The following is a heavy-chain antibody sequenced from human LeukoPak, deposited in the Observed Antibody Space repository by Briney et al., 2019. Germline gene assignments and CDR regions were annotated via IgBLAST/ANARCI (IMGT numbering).Heavy chain of an antibody. V-gene: IGHV1-18*01. Sequence: VASVKVSCKASGYTFTSYGISWVRQAPGQGLEWMGWISAYNGNTNYAQKFQDRVTLTTDTSTSTAYMELGSLRFDDTAMYYCARDRGSLAVVDSRTSDFWGQGTLVTVSS. CDR1: GYTFTSYG. J-gene: IGHJ4*02. CDR2: ISAYNGNT. CDR3: ARDRGSLAVVDSRTSDF. D-gene: IGHD6-19*01.